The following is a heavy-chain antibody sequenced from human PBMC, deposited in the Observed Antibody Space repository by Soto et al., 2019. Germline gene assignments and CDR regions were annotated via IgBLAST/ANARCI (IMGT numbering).Heavy chain of an antibody. CDR2: IYYSGST. Sequence: QVQLQESGPGLVKPSQTLSLTCTVSGGSISSGGYYWSWIRQHPGKGLEWIGYIYYSGSTYYNPSLKSRVTISVDTSKNQCSLKLSSVTAADTAVYYCARGGGPVIATAGFDYWGQGTLVTVSS. D-gene: IGHD6-13*01. V-gene: IGHV4-31*03. J-gene: IGHJ4*02. CDR1: GGSISSGGYY. CDR3: ARGGGPVIATAGFDY.